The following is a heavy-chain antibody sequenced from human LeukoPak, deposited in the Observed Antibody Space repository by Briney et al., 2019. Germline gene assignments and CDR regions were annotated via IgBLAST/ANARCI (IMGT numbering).Heavy chain of an antibody. D-gene: IGHD3-22*01. J-gene: IGHJ4*02. V-gene: IGHV3-7*05. CDR2: INQDGSDK. Sequence: GGSLRLSCAASGFIFSNYWMSWVRQAPGKGLEWVANINQDGSDKYSVDSVEGRFTISRDNAENSIYLQMNSLRAEDTAVYYCARERRHYYDNSSFTDYWGQGTLVTVSS. CDR1: GFIFSNYW. CDR3: ARERRHYYDNSSFTDY.